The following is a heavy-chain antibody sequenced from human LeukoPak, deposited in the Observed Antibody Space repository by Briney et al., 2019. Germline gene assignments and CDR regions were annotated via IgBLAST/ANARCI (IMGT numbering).Heavy chain of an antibody. CDR3: EREWFGESN. J-gene: IGHJ4*02. D-gene: IGHD3-10*01. Sequence: PGGSLRLSCAPSGFTFSSSNMHWVRQSPGKGLEWLVLISYDGTKTYYAESVKGRFTVSRDNSKNTLFLQMNSLSAEDTAIYYCEREWFGESNWGQGARVTVSS. CDR2: ISYDGTKT. V-gene: IGHV3-30*04. CDR1: GFTFSSSN.